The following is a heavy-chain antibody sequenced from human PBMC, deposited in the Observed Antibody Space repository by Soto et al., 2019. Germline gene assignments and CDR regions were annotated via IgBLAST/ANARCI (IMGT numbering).Heavy chain of an antibody. Sequence: ASVKVSCKASGYTFTSFPVSWVRQAPGQGLEWMGSITSHNGRTEYAQKFQGRVTMTRDTSTSTVYMELKSLRFDDTAVYYCARDRLEALKNIFPYFHNWGQGSLVTVSS. D-gene: IGHD2-21*01. CDR1: GYTFTSFP. CDR3: ARDRLEALKNIFPYFHN. CDR2: ITSHNGRT. J-gene: IGHJ4*02. V-gene: IGHV1-18*04.